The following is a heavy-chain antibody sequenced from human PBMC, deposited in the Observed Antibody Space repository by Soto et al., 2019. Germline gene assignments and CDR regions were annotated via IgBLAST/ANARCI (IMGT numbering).Heavy chain of an antibody. CDR3: ARFVGSGSYRFDY. CDR2: IYYTGST. Sequence: QLQLQESGPGLVKPSETLSLTCTVSGGSISSTSYYWGWIRQPPGKGLEWIAGIYYTGSTYYKPSLKSRVTISVDTSNNQFSLKLSSVTAADTAVYYCARFVGSGSYRFDYWGQGTLVTVSS. CDR1: GGSISSTSYY. D-gene: IGHD3-10*01. J-gene: IGHJ4*02. V-gene: IGHV4-39*01.